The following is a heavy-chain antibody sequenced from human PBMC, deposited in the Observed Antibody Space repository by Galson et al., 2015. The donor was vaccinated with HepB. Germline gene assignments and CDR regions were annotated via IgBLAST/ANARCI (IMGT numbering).Heavy chain of an antibody. Sequence: SLRLSCAASGFTFSSYAMSWVRQAPGKGLECVSGLSGSGGRTHYADSVKGRFTISRDNSKKTLFLQMNSLRVEDTAIYYCAREREISVAGTGAAGYYNDYWGQGTLVTVSS. CDR1: GFTFSSYA. V-gene: IGHV3-23*01. D-gene: IGHD6-19*01. J-gene: IGHJ4*02. CDR3: AREREISVAGTGAAGYYNDY. CDR2: LSGSGGRT.